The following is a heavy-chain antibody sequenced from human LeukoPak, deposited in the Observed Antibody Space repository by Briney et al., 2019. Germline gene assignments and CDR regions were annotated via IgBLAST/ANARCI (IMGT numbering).Heavy chain of an antibody. Sequence: GGSLRLSCAASGFPFSSYSMTWVRQAPGKGLEWVAVISYDGSNKYYADSVKGRFTISRDNSKNTLYLQMNSLRAEDTAVYYCAKDRLRSFDYWGQGTLVTVSS. J-gene: IGHJ4*02. CDR3: AKDRLRSFDY. V-gene: IGHV3-30*18. CDR1: GFPFSSYS. D-gene: IGHD5-12*01. CDR2: ISYDGSNK.